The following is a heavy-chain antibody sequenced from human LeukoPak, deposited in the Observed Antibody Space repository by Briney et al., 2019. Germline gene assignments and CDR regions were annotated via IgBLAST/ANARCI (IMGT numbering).Heavy chain of an antibody. D-gene: IGHD5-12*01. CDR2: IKGDGSST. CDR1: GLTFSSYW. J-gene: IGHJ4*02. CDR3: AGWGDSGYDHS. Sequence: GGSLRLSCAGSGLTFSSYWMHWVRQAPGKGLVWVTRIKGDGSSTSYADSVKGRFTISRDNTKNTLYLQMNSLRAEDTAVYYCAGWGDSGYDHSWGQGTLVTVSS. V-gene: IGHV3-74*01.